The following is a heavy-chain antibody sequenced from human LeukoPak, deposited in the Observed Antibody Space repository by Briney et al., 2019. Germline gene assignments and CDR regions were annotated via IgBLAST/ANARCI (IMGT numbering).Heavy chain of an antibody. CDR3: ASYYDSSGFRIYYFDY. CDR2: IYTSGST. CDR1: GGSISSGSYY. D-gene: IGHD3-22*01. J-gene: IGHJ4*02. Sequence: SETLSLTCTVSGGSISSGSYYWSWIRQPAGTGLEWIGRIYTSGSTNYNPSLKSRVTISVDTSKNQFSLKLSSVTAADTAVYYCASYYDSSGFRIYYFDYWGQGTLVTVSS. V-gene: IGHV4-61*02.